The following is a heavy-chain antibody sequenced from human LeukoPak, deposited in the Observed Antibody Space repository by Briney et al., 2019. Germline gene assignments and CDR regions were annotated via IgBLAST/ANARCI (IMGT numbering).Heavy chain of an antibody. CDR3: AKLAKYFYGSETYYFFEH. D-gene: IGHD3-10*01. V-gene: IGHV3-7*01. Sequence: GGSLRLSCAASGFTFSSYGMGWVRQAPGKGLEWVANIKQDGTEKYYVDSVKGRFTISRGNAKNSLYLQMNSLRVEDTAVYYCAKLAKYFYGSETYYFFEHWGQGTPVTASS. CDR1: GFTFSSYG. J-gene: IGHJ4*02. CDR2: IKQDGTEK.